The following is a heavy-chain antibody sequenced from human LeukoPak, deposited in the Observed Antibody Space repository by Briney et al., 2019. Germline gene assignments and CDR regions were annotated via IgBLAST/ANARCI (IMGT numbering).Heavy chain of an antibody. Sequence: SETLSLTCTVSGGSISSSSYYWGWIRQPPGKGLEWIGSIHYSGSTYYNPSLKSRVTISVDTSKNQFSLKLSSVTAADTAVYYCARVAHSGSYRAYFDYWGQGTLVTVSS. D-gene: IGHD1-26*01. J-gene: IGHJ4*02. CDR2: IHYSGST. CDR1: GGSISSSSYY. CDR3: ARVAHSGSYRAYFDY. V-gene: IGHV4-39*07.